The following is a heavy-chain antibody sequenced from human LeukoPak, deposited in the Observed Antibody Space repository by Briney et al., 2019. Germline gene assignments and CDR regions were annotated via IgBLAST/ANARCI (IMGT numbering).Heavy chain of an antibody. V-gene: IGHV3-7*01. CDR3: ARYSGNPASFEY. Sequence: PGGSLRLSCAASGFTLSSYWMSWVRQAPGKGLEWVANIKWDGSEIHYVDSVKGRVTISRDNAKNSLYLQMNSLRAEDTGVYYCARYSGNPASFEYWGQGARVTVSS. CDR1: GFTLSSYW. J-gene: IGHJ4*02. D-gene: IGHD1-26*01. CDR2: IKWDGSEI.